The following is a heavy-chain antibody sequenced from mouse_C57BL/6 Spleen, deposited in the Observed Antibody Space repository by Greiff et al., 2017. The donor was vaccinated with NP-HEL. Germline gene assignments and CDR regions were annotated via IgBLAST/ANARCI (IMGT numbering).Heavy chain of an antibody. CDR2: INPNNGGT. J-gene: IGHJ2*01. D-gene: IGHD1-1*01. V-gene: IGHV1-26*01. CDR3: ARDHGSSGY. Sequence: VQLQQSGPELVKPGASVKISCKASGYTFTDYYMNWVKQSHGKSLEWIGDINPNNGGTSYNQKFKGKATLTVDKSSSTAYMELRSLTSEDSAVYYCARDHGSSGYWGQGTTLTVSS. CDR1: GYTFTDYY.